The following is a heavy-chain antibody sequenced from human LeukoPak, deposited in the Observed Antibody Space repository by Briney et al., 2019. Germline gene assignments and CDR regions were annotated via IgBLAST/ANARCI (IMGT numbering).Heavy chain of an antibody. CDR3: ARHASIGRSVVVTAIDY. CDR2: IYYSGST. J-gene: IGHJ4*02. V-gene: IGHV4-59*08. Sequence: NPSETLSLTCTVSGGSISSYYWSWIRQPPGKGMEWIGYIYYSGSTNYNPSLKSRVTISVDTSKNQFSLKLSSVTAADTPVYYCARHASIGRSVVVTAIDYWGQGTLVTVSS. CDR1: GGSISSYY. D-gene: IGHD2-21*02.